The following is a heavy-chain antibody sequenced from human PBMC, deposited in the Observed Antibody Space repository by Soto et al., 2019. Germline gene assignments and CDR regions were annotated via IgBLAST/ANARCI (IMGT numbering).Heavy chain of an antibody. CDR2: IWYDGSNK. CDR3: ARSRYDFWSGYYMAYYYYGMYV. J-gene: IGHJ6*02. Sequence: PGGSLRLSCAASGFTFSSYGMHWVRQAPGKGLEWVAVIWYDGSNKYYADSVKGRFTISRDNSKNTLYLQMNSLRAEDTAVYYCARSRYDFWSGYYMAYYYYGMYVWGQGTSVTVSS. V-gene: IGHV3-33*01. D-gene: IGHD3-3*01. CDR1: GFTFSSYG.